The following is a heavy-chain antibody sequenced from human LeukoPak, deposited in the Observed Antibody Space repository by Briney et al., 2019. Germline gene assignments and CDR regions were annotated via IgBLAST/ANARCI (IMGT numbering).Heavy chain of an antibody. V-gene: IGHV3-7*01. CDR2: IKQDGSEK. J-gene: IGHJ3*02. CDR1: RFTFSTYW. D-gene: IGHD3-10*01. Sequence: PGGSLRLSCAASRFTFSTYWMSWVRQAPGKGLEWVANIKQDGSEKYYVDSVKGRFTISRDNAKNSLYLQMNSLRAEDTAVYYCARVWFGELLDAFDIWGQGTMVTVSS. CDR3: ARVWFGELLDAFDI.